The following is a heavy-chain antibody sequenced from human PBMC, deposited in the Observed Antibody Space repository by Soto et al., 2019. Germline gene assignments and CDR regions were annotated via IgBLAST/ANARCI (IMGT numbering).Heavy chain of an antibody. CDR3: ARGDFWSGDYYYAMDV. CDR2: INAGNGNT. V-gene: IGHV1-3*01. D-gene: IGHD3-3*01. CDR1: GYTFTSYA. Sequence: ASVKVSCKASGYTFTSYAMHWVRQAPGQRLEWMGWINAGNGNTKYSQKFQGRVTITRDTSASTAYLELSSLGSEDTAVYYCARGDFWSGDYYYAMDVWGQGTTVTVSS. J-gene: IGHJ6*02.